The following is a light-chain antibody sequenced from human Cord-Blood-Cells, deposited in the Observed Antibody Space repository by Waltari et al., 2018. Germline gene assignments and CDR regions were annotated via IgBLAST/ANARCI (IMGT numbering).Light chain of an antibody. CDR1: QSVSSN. J-gene: IGKJ2*01. V-gene: IGKV3-15*01. CDR3: QQYNNWPMYT. Sequence: EIVMTQSPATLSVSPGERANRTCRASQSVSSNLDWYQQKPVQAPSLLIYGASTRATGIPARFSGSGSGTEFTLTISSLQSEDFAVYYCQQYNNWPMYTFGQGTKLEIK. CDR2: GAS.